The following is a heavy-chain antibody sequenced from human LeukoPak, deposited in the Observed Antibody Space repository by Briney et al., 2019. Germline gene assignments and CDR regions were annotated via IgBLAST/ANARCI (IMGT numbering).Heavy chain of an antibody. V-gene: IGHV3-33*01. CDR3: ARDGRDGYYFDY. CDR2: IWYDGSNK. D-gene: IGHD5-24*01. J-gene: IGHJ4*02. Sequence: GGSLRLSCAASGFTFSSYGMHWVRQAPGKGLEWVAVIWYDGSNKYYADSVKGRFTISRDNSKNTLYLQMNSLRAEDTAVYYCARDGRDGYYFDYWGQGTLVTVSS. CDR1: GFTFSSYG.